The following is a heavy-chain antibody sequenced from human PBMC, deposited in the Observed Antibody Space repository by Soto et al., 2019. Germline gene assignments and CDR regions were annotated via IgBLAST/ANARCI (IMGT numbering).Heavy chain of an antibody. Sequence: QVQLQESGPGLVKPSQTLSLTCTVSGGSISSGGTGSYWTWIRQLPGKGLEWIGYIYYTGNTYYNPSLKRRPTISIDTSENQSSLTLTSVTAADTAVYLCASGHDAYKVRYWGQGTLVTVSS. J-gene: IGHJ4*02. CDR1: GGSISSGGTGSY. D-gene: IGHD1-1*01. CDR3: ASGHDAYKVRY. CDR2: IYYTGNT. V-gene: IGHV4-31*03.